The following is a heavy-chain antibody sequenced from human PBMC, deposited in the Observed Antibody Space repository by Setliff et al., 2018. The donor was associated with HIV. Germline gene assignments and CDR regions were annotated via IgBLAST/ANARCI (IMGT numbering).Heavy chain of an antibody. J-gene: IGHJ4*02. CDR3: ARQVSIPGVAITPVDY. CDR1: GGSINSGGYY. V-gene: IGHV4-61*08. D-gene: IGHD5-12*01. Sequence: SETLSLTCTVSGGSINSGGYYWSWIRQPPGKGLEWMGYVFYTGFAAYNPSLKSRLTISVDTSKSQFSLRLTSVTAADTAIYYCARQVSIPGVAITPVDYWGQGALVTVSS. CDR2: VFYTGFA.